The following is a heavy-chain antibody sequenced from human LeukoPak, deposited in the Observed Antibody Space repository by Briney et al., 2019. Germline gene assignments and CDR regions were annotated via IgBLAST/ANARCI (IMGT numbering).Heavy chain of an antibody. Sequence: GSLRLSCAASGFTFSNYALSWVRQAPGKGLEWVAAIRSSGDSTYYADSMKGRFTISRDNSKNTVYLEMNSLRGEDTAAYHCAKDIVISGYYGMDVWGQGTTVIVSS. V-gene: IGHV3-23*01. CDR1: GFTFSNYA. D-gene: IGHD2/OR15-2a*01. CDR3: AKDIVISGYYGMDV. CDR2: IRSSGDST. J-gene: IGHJ6*02.